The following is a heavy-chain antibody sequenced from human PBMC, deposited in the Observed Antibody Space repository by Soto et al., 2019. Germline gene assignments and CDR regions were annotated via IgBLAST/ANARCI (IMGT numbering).Heavy chain of an antibody. J-gene: IGHJ6*02. D-gene: IGHD6-13*01. V-gene: IGHV4-31*03. CDR1: GGSISSGGYY. CDR2: IYYSGST. CDR3: ARDRDRSSRNYYYYYGMDV. Sequence: QVQLQESGPELVKPSQTLSLTCTVSGGSISSGGYYWSWIRQHPGKGLEWIGYIYYSGSTYYNPSLKSRVTISVDTSKNQFFLKLSSVTAADTAVYYCARDRDRSSRNYYYYYGMDVWGQGTTVTVSS.